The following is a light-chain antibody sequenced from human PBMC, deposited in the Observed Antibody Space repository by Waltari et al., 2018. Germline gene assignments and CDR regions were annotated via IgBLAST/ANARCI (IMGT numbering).Light chain of an antibody. CDR1: SSNIGAGSD. CDR3: QSYDGNLSDVI. Sequence: QSVLTQPPSVSGAPGQRVTIPCTGSSSNIGAGSDVPWYQQFPGTAPKVLIYGNNNRPSGVPDRFSGSKSDTSASLAITGLQAEDEADYYCQSYDGNLSDVIFGGGTKLTVL. CDR2: GNN. V-gene: IGLV1-40*01. J-gene: IGLJ2*01.